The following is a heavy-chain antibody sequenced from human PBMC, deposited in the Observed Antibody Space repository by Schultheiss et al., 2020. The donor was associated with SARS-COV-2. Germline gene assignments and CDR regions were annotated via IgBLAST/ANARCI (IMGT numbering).Heavy chain of an antibody. CDR3: ARGWSGYYYPSYFDY. CDR1: GGSISSGGYY. J-gene: IGHJ4*02. CDR2: IYYSGST. V-gene: IGHV4-31*01. D-gene: IGHD3-3*01. Sequence: SETLSLTCTVSGGSISSGGYYWSWIRQHPGKGLEWIGYIYYSGSTYYNPSLKSLVTISVDTSKNQFSLKLSSVTAADTAVYYCARGWSGYYYPSYFDYLGQGTLGTVSS.